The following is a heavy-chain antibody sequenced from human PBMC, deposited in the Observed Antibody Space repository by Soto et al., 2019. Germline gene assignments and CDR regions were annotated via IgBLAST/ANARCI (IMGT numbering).Heavy chain of an antibody. Sequence: SQTLSLTCAISGDSVSSNSAACNWIRQSPSRILEWLGMTYYRSKWYNDYAVSVKSRITINPDTSKNQFSLQLNSVTPEDTAVYYCARDHSIAAAGTGYYYMDVWGKGTTVTVSS. CDR2: TYYRSKWYN. J-gene: IGHJ6*03. V-gene: IGHV6-1*01. CDR3: ARDHSIAAAGTGYYYMDV. CDR1: GDSVSSNSAA. D-gene: IGHD6-13*01.